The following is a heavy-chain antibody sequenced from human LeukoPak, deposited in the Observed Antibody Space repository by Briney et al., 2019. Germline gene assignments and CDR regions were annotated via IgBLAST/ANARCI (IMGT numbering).Heavy chain of an antibody. CDR3: AKDMVGAYYDFWSGPKGGNWFGP. Sequence: PGGSLRLSCAASGFTFSSYAMSWVRQAPGKGLEWVSAISGSGGSTYYADSVKGRFTISRDNSKNTLYLQMNSLRAEDTAVYYCAKDMVGAYYDFWSGPKGGNWFGPWGQGTLVTVSS. V-gene: IGHV3-23*01. CDR1: GFTFSSYA. D-gene: IGHD3-3*01. J-gene: IGHJ5*02. CDR2: ISGSGGST.